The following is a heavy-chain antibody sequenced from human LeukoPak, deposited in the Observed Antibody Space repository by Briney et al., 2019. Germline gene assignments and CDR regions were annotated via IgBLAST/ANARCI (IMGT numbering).Heavy chain of an antibody. J-gene: IGHJ4*02. D-gene: IGHD6-13*01. Sequence: GGSLRLSCADSGLTISNYWMSWVRQAPGKGLEWVANIKLDGSEQYYVDSVQGRFTISRDNGKHLLYLQMNSLRAEDTAVYYCARGHVLEIAAAGFFDYWGQGTLVTVSS. CDR3: ARGHVLEIAAAGFFDY. CDR1: GLTISNYW. CDR2: IKLDGSEQ. V-gene: IGHV3-7*01.